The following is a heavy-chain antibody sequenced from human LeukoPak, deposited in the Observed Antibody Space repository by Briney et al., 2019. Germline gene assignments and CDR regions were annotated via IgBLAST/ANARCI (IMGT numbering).Heavy chain of an antibody. V-gene: IGHV3-30*18. CDR2: ISYDGSNK. J-gene: IGHJ6*02. CDR1: GFTFSSYG. CDR3: AKDHCSSTSCYPYYYYALDV. Sequence: GGSLRLSCAASGFTFSSYGMHWVRQTPDKGLEWVAVISYDGSNKYYADSVKGRFTISRDNSKNTLYLQMNSLRAEGTAVYYCAKDHCSSTSCYPYYYYALDVWGQGTTVTVSS. D-gene: IGHD2-2*01.